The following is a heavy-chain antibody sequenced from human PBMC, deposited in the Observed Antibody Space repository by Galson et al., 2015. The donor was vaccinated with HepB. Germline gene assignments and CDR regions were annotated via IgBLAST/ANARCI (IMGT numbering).Heavy chain of an antibody. Sequence: SVKVSCKASGYMFFTYPIIWVRQAPGQGLEWLGWINTSNKSPTYAHGFTGRFVFSLDMSVSTAYLQLNSLQPYDSAVYYCARVPNIFSGRGPVDHWGQGTLVTVSS. V-gene: IGHV7-4-1*02. CDR1: GYMFFTYP. CDR3: ARVPNIFSGRGPVDH. CDR2: INTSNKSP. D-gene: IGHD3-9*01. J-gene: IGHJ4*02.